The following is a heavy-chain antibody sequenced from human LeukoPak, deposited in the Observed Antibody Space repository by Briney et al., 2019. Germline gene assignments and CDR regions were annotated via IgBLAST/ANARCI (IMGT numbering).Heavy chain of an antibody. CDR2: INPNSGGT. CDR3: ARVSNYGAPPWFDP. V-gene: IGHV1-2*04. CDR1: GYTVTGYY. Sequence: SVKVSCKASGYTVTGYYMHWVRQARGQGGEGMAWINPNSGGTNYAQKFQGWGTMTRDTAISTAYMELSRLRSADTAVYYCARVSNYGAPPWFDPWGQGTLVTVPS. J-gene: IGHJ5*02. D-gene: IGHD4-17*01.